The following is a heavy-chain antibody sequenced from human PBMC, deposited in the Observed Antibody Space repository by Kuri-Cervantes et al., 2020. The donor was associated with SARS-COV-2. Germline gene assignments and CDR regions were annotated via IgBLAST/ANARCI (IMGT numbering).Heavy chain of an antibody. CDR3: AKDGVGATMYYFDY. J-gene: IGHJ4*02. Sequence: LSLTCAASGFTFSSYAMHWVRQAPGKGLEWVAVISYDGSNKYYADSVKGRFTISRDNSKNTLYLQMNSLRAEDTAVYYCAKDGVGATMYYFDYWGQGTLVTVSS. V-gene: IGHV3-30*04. D-gene: IGHD1-26*01. CDR1: GFTFSSYA. CDR2: ISYDGSNK.